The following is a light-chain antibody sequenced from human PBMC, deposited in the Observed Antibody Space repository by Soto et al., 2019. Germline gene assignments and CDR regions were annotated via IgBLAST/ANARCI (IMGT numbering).Light chain of an antibody. CDR1: ETVATN. CDR2: GAS. J-gene: IGKJ1*01. V-gene: IGKV3-15*01. CDR3: QQYFEWPPMT. Sequence: PGERATLSCWASETVATNLAWYQQKPGQAPRLLISGASTRAAGISDRFRGSGSGTGFTLTISSLRSEDSAIYYCQQYFEWPPMTFGQGTKVDIK.